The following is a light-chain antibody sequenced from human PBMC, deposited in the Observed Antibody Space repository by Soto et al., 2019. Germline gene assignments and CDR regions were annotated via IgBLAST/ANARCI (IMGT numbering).Light chain of an antibody. Sequence: QSALTQPASVSGSPGQSITISCTGTSGDVGGFDSVSWYQHHPGKAPKLVIYEVTNRPSGVSNRFSGSKSGYTASLTISGLQAEDEADYYCCSYAGSWVFGGGTKLTVL. J-gene: IGLJ3*02. CDR1: SGDVGGFDS. V-gene: IGLV2-14*01. CDR2: EVT. CDR3: CSYAGSWV.